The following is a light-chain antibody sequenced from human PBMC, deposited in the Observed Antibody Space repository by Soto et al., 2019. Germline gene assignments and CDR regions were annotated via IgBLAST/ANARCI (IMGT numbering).Light chain of an antibody. CDR1: QSVSSNY. J-gene: IGKJ1*01. CDR2: GPS. V-gene: IGKV3-20*01. CDR3: QQYGSSPPT. Sequence: EIVLTQSPGTLSLSPGERATLSCRASQSVSSNYLAWYQRKPGQAPRLLIYGPSSRAIDIPNRFSGSGSGTDFTLTITRLEPEDFAVYYCQQYGSSPPTFGQGTKVEI.